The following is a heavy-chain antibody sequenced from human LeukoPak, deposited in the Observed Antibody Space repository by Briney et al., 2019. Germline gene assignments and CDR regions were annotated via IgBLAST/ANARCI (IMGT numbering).Heavy chain of an antibody. V-gene: IGHV4-34*01. CDR2: INHSGST. Sequence: SETLSLTCAVYGGSFSGYYWSWIRQPPGKGLEWIGGINHSGSTNYNPSLKSRVTISVDTSKNQFSLKLSSVTAADTAVYYCARHSSRKWFGELSFDAFDIWGQGTMVTVSS. D-gene: IGHD3-10*01. CDR1: GGSFSGYY. CDR3: ARHSSRKWFGELSFDAFDI. J-gene: IGHJ3*02.